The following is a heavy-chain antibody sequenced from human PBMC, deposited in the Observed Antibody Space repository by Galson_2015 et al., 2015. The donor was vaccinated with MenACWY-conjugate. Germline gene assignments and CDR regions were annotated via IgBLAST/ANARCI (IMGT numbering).Heavy chain of an antibody. CDR2: ISYDGSNK. V-gene: IGHV3-30*03. CDR3: ARDREYSYGYDYYYYGMDV. J-gene: IGHJ6*02. D-gene: IGHD5-18*01. Sequence: SLRLSCAASGFTFSSYGMHWVRQAPGKGLEWEAVISYDGSNKYYADSVKGRFTISRDNAKNSLYLQMNSLRAEDTAVYYCARDREYSYGYDYYYYGMDVWGQGTTVTVSS. CDR1: GFTFSSYG.